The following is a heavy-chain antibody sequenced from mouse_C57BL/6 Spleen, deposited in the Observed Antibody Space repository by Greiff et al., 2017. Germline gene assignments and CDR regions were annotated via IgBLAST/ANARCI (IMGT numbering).Heavy chain of an antibody. CDR2: INPSNGGT. CDR1: GYTFTSYW. J-gene: IGHJ1*03. D-gene: IGHD1-1*01. V-gene: IGHV1-53*01. CDR3: ARWGYGSNYPNWYFDV. Sequence: VKLQQPGTELVKPGASVKLSCKASGYTFTSYWMHWVKQRPGQGLEWIGNINPSNGGTNYNEKFKSKATLTVDKSSSTAYMQLSSLTSEDSAVYYCARWGYGSNYPNWYFDVWGTGTTVTVSS.